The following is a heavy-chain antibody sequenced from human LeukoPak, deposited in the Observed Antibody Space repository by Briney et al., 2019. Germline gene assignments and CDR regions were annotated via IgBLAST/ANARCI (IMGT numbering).Heavy chain of an antibody. CDR2: IIPIFGTA. Sequence: SVKVSCKASGGTFSSYAISWVRQAPGQGLEWMGGIIPIFGTANYAQKLQGRVTITADESTSTAYMELSSLRSEDTAVYYCATNSPYYDFWSGPSWGQGTLVTVSS. CDR1: GGTFSSYA. J-gene: IGHJ5*02. V-gene: IGHV1-69*13. D-gene: IGHD3-3*01. CDR3: ATNSPYYDFWSGPS.